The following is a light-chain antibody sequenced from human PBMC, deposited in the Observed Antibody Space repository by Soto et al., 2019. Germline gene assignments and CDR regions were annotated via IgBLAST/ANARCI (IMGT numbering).Light chain of an antibody. V-gene: IGLV7-46*01. Sequence: QTVVTQEPSLTVSPGGTVTLTCGSSTGAVTSGHWPHWFQQKPGQAPRTLIYDTDNKHPWTPARFSGSLLGGKAALTLSGAQPDDEGDYYCLVIFTGVGEVFGTGTKVTVL. J-gene: IGLJ1*01. CDR2: DTD. CDR3: LVIFTGVGEV. CDR1: TGAVTSGHW.